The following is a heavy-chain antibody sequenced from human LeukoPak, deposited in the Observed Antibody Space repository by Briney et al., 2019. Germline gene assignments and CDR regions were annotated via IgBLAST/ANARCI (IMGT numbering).Heavy chain of an antibody. CDR2: IRYDGSNK. CDR3: AKAVCSTSCPFDY. J-gene: IGHJ4*02. V-gene: IGHV3-30*02. CDR1: GFTSSSYG. Sequence: GGSLRLSCAASGFTSSSYGMHWVRQAPGKGLEWVAFIRYDGSNKYYADSVKGRFTISRDNSKNTLYLQMNSLRAEDTAVYYCAKAVCSTSCPFDYWGQGTLVTVSS. D-gene: IGHD2-2*01.